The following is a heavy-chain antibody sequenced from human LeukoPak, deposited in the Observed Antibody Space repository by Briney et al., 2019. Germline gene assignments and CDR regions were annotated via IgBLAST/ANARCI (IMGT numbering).Heavy chain of an antibody. Sequence: QAGGSLRLSCAASGFTFSSYTMHWVRQAPGKGLEWVAVISYDGSNKYYADSVKGRFAISRDNSKNALYLQMNSLRAEDTAVYYCASPYYFDSSGYYRLDYWGQGTLVTVSS. V-gene: IGHV3-30*09. CDR2: ISYDGSNK. CDR3: ASPYYFDSSGYYRLDY. CDR1: GFTFSSYT. D-gene: IGHD3-22*01. J-gene: IGHJ4*02.